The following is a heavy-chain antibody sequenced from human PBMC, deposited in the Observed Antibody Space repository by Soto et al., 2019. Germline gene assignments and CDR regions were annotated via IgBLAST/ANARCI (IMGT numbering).Heavy chain of an antibody. CDR3: TTDLTYDSSGYYSSAEYFPH. J-gene: IGHJ1*01. D-gene: IGHD3-22*01. CDR1: GFTFSNAW. CDR2: IKSKTDGGTT. V-gene: IGHV3-15*07. Sequence: PGGSLRLSCAASGFTFSNAWMNWVRQAPGKGLEWVGRIKSKTDGGTTDYAAPVKGRFTISRDDSKNTLYLQMNSLKTEDTAVYYCTTDLTYDSSGYYSSAEYFPHWGQGTLVTVSS.